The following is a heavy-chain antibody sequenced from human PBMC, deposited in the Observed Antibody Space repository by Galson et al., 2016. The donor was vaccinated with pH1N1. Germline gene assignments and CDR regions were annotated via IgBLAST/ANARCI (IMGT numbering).Heavy chain of an antibody. CDR1: GLTFSSYW. Sequence: SLRLSCAGYGLTFSSYWLFWVRQAPGKGLEWVANIKQDGRETHYVDSVKGRFTISRDNAENSVYLQMDSLRAEDTATYYCARGRGIDFWHGFDDWGQEPWSPSPQ. D-gene: IGHD3-3*01. J-gene: IGHJ4*01. CDR2: IKQDGRET. V-gene: IGHV3-7*03. CDR3: ARGRGIDFWHGFDD.